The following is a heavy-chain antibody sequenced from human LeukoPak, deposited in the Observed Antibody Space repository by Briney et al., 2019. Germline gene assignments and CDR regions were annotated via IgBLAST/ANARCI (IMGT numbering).Heavy chain of an antibody. V-gene: IGHV3-21*01. CDR1: GFTFSSYS. J-gene: IGHJ4*02. CDR2: ITSSSSYI. Sequence: GGSLRLSCAASGFTFSSYSMNWVCQAPGKGLEWVSSITSSSSYIYYADSVKGRFTVSRDDAKNSLYLQMNSLRAEDTAIYYCARDRLVLRPRSSSDYWGQGTLVTVSS. D-gene: IGHD6-6*01. CDR3: ARDRLVLRPRSSSDY.